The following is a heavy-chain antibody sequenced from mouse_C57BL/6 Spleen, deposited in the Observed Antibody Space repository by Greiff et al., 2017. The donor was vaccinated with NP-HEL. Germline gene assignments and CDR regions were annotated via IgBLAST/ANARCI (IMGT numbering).Heavy chain of an antibody. Sequence: QVQLQQPGAELVMPGASVKLSCKASGYTFTSYWMHWVKQRPGQGLEWIGEIDPSDSYTNYNQKFKGKSTLTVDKSSSTAYMQLSSLTSEDSAVYYCARRAYETTTGAWFAYWGQGTLVTVSA. CDR1: GYTFTSYW. D-gene: IGHD6-5*01. CDR3: ARRAYETTTGAWFAY. CDR2: IDPSDSYT. J-gene: IGHJ3*01. V-gene: IGHV1-69*01.